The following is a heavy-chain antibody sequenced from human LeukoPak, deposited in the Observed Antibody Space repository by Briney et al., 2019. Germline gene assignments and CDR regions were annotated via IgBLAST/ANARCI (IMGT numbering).Heavy chain of an antibody. CDR2: ISSSGSTI. J-gene: IGHJ3*02. Sequence: GGSLRLSCAASGFTFSSYEMNWVRQAPGKGLEWVSYISSSGSTIYYADSVKGRLTISRDNAKNSLYLQMNSLRAEDTALYYCAREASSGYYATDDAFDIWGQGTMVTVSS. D-gene: IGHD3-22*01. CDR3: AREASSGYYATDDAFDI. CDR1: GFTFSSYE. V-gene: IGHV3-48*03.